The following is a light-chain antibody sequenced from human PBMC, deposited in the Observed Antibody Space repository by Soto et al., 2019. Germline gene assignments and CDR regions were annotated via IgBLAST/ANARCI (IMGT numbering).Light chain of an antibody. CDR1: SSDVGSYNL. Sequence: QSALTQPAFVSGTHGQSITISCTGTSSDVGSYNLVSWYQQHPGKAPKLMIYEGSKRPSGVSNRFSGSKSGNTASLTISGLQAEDEADYYCCSYAGSSTFVFGTGTKDTVL. CDR3: CSYAGSSTFV. CDR2: EGS. J-gene: IGLJ1*01. V-gene: IGLV2-23*01.